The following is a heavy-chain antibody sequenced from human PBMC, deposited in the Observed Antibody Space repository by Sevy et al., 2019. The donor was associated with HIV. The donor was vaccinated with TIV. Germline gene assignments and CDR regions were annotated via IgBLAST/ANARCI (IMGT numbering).Heavy chain of an antibody. CDR1: GFTFGDFA. D-gene: IGHD1-1*01. V-gene: IGHV3-49*04. CDR2: FKNRGLGGTL. J-gene: IGHJ4*02. CDR3: TRWKGAQSKFDY. Sequence: GGSLRLSCTTSGFTFGDFAMNWVRQAPGKGLEWVAFFKNRGLGGTLDHAASVKGRFIISRDDSKGIAYLQMNDLKTEDTGVYYCTRWKGAQSKFDYWGQGALVTVSS.